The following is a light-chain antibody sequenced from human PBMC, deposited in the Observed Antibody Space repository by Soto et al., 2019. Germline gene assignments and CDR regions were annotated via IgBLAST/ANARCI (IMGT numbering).Light chain of an antibody. CDR3: SSYRSGGTFV. CDR2: VVS. Sequence: QSALTQPASVSGSPGQSIAIPCTGTSSDVGGYNYVSWHQQHPGKAPKVLISVVSNRPSGVSNRFSGSKSGNTASLTISGLQAEDEADYYCSSYRSGGTFVFGSGTKVTVL. J-gene: IGLJ1*01. V-gene: IGLV2-14*01. CDR1: SSDVGGYNY.